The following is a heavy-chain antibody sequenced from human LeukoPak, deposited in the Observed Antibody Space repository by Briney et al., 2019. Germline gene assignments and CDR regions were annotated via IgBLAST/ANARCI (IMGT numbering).Heavy chain of an antibody. V-gene: IGHV1-24*01. D-gene: IGHD6-13*01. CDR1: GYTLTELS. J-gene: IGHJ4*02. CDR3: ATSAAAGTGFDY. CDR2: FDPEDGET. Sequence: ASVKVSCKVSGYTLTELSMHWVRQAPGKGLEWMGGFDPEDGETIYAQKFQGRVTMTEDTSTDTAYMELSSLRSEDTAVYYCATSAAAGTGFDYWGQGTLVTVSS.